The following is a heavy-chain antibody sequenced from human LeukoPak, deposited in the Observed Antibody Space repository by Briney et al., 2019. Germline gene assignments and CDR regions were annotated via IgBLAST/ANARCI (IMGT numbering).Heavy chain of an antibody. Sequence: GGTLRLSCAASGFVFSTYGMSWVRQAPGKGLEWVSGISASGDTTYYADSVKGRFTISRDNSKNTLYLQINSLTAEDTAVYYCARTYGSGSLDYGGQGTLVTVSS. V-gene: IGHV3-23*01. CDR1: GFVFSTYG. J-gene: IGHJ4*02. CDR3: ARTYGSGSLDY. D-gene: IGHD2-15*01. CDR2: ISASGDTT.